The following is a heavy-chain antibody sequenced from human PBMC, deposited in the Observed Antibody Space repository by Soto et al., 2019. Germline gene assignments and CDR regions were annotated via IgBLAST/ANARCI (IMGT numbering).Heavy chain of an antibody. V-gene: IGHV3-11*01. CDR1: GFTFSDYY. CDR2: ISSSGSTI. CDR3: ARASEYFIFGVVPGYNWFDP. D-gene: IGHD3-3*01. Sequence: GGSLRLSCAASGFTFSDYYMSWIRQAPGKGLEWVSYISSSGSTIYYADSVKGRLTISRDNAKNSLYLQMNSLRAEDTAVYYCARASEYFIFGVVPGYNWFDPWGQGTLVTVSS. J-gene: IGHJ5*02.